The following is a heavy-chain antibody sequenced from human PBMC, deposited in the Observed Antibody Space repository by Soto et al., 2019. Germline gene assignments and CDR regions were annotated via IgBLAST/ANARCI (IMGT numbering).Heavy chain of an antibody. Sequence: SETLSLTCAIYGGSFGAYYWTWIRQPPGKGLEWIGYIYYSGSTNYNPSLKSRVTISVDTSKNQFSLKLISLTAADTAVYYCARHEGWFDPWGQGTLVTVSS. CDR1: GGSFGAYY. CDR2: IYYSGST. V-gene: IGHV4-59*08. J-gene: IGHJ5*02. CDR3: ARHEGWFDP.